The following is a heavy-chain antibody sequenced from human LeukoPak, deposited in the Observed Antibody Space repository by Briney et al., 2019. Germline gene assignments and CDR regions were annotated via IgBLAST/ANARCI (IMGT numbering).Heavy chain of an antibody. V-gene: IGHV2-70*04. Sequence: SGPTLVKPTQTLTLTCTFSGFSLSTSGMRVSWIRQPPGKALDWLARIDWDDDKFYSTSLKTRLTISKDTSKNQVVLTMTNMDPADTATYYCARTSEGGGWSPPFDYWGQGTLVTVSS. CDR2: IDWDDDK. D-gene: IGHD6-19*01. CDR1: GFSLSTSGMR. J-gene: IGHJ4*02. CDR3: ARTSEGGGWSPPFDY.